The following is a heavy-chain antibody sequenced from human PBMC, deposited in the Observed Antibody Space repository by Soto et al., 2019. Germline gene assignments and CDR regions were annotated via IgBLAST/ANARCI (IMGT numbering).Heavy chain of an antibody. CDR2: ISPTFGSP. CDR1: GDTFNNYA. J-gene: IGHJ4*02. CDR3: ARATLDSYGHLGF. D-gene: IGHD5-18*01. Sequence: QVLLVQSGAEVKKPGSSVTVSCKTSGDTFNNYAISWVRQAPGQGFEWMGGISPTFGSPAYAQKFQGRLTITADDSTFTDYMSLTSLRSEDTALYYCARATLDSYGHLGFWGQGTLVTVSS. V-gene: IGHV1-69*01.